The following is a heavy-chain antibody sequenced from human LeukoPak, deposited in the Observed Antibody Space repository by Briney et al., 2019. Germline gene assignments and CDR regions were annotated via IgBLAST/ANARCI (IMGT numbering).Heavy chain of an antibody. V-gene: IGHV4-59*01. CDR1: GGSISSYY. J-gene: IGHJ6*03. D-gene: IGHD5-24*01. CDR2: IYYSGST. CDR3: ARVWRQAGYNEFVDYYYYMDV. Sequence: SETLSLTCTVSGGSISSYYWSWIRQPPGKVLEWIGYIYYSGSTNYNPSLKSRVTISVDTTKNQFSLRLSSVTAADSAVYYCARVWRQAGYNEFVDYYYYMDVWGKGTTVTISS.